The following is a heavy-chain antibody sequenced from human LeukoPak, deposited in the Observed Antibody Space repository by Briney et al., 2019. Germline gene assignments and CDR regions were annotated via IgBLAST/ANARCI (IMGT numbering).Heavy chain of an antibody. Sequence: SETLSLTCAVYGGSFSGHYWSWIRQPPGKGLEWIGYTYSGETTNYKPSLKSRVTISADTSKNQFSLKLTSVTAADTAMYYCARRNDFDIWGQGTMVTVSS. V-gene: IGHV4-4*08. J-gene: IGHJ3*02. CDR3: ARRNDFDI. CDR1: GGSFSGHY. CDR2: TYSGETT.